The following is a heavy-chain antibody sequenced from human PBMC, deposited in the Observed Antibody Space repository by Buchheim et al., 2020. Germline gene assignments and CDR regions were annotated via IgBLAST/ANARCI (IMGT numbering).Heavy chain of an antibody. CDR2: IYSGGST. CDR3: ARDQLGIVGAPGAYYYYGMDV. Sequence: EVQLVESGGGLVQPGGSLRLSCAASGFTVSSNYMSWVRQAPGKGLEWVSVIYSGGSTYYADSVKGRFTISRDNSKNTLYLQMNSLRDEDTAVYYCARDQLGIVGAPGAYYYYGMDVWGQGTT. D-gene: IGHD1-26*01. V-gene: IGHV3-66*01. J-gene: IGHJ6*02. CDR1: GFTVSSNY.